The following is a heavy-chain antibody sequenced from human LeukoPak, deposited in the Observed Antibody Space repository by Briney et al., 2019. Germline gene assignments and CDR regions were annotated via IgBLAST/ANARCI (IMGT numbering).Heavy chain of an antibody. CDR2: ISGSGGTT. V-gene: IGHV3-23*01. CDR3: VRGNSFSSLYYMDV. CDR1: GFTFSSYA. D-gene: IGHD3-16*01. J-gene: IGHJ6*03. Sequence: PGGSLRLSCAASGFTFSSYAMSWVRQAPGKGLEWVSGISGSGGTTKYADSVKGRFTISRDNSKNTLYLQMNSLRAEDTAVYYCVRGNSFSSLYYMDVWGKGTTVTVSS.